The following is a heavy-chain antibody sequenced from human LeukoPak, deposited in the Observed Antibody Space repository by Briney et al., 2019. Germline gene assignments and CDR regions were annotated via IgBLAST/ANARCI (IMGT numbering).Heavy chain of an antibody. V-gene: IGHV4-61*01. J-gene: IGHJ3*02. CDR1: GGSVSSGSYY. CDR2: IYYSGST. CDR3: ARGEGDAFDI. Sequence: PSETLSLTCTVSGGSVSSGSYYWSWIRQPPGKGLEWIGYIYYSGSTNYNPSLKSRVTISVDTSKNQFSLKLSSVTAADTAVYYCARGEGDAFDIWGQGTMVTVSS.